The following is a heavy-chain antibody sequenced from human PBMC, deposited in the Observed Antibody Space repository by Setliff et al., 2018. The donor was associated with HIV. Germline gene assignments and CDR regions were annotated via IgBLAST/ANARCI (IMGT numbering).Heavy chain of an antibody. J-gene: IGHJ3*02. CDR1: GFTFSSYT. CDR3: ARVRRHSGRPGTFDI. D-gene: IGHD5-12*01. CDR2: ISSSSSYT. Sequence: GGSLRLSCAASGFTFSSYTMHWVRQAPGKGLGWVSCISSSSSYTNYADSVKGRFTISRDNAKNSLYLQMNRLRAEDTAVYYCARVRRHSGRPGTFDIWGQGTMVTVSS. V-gene: IGHV3-21*04.